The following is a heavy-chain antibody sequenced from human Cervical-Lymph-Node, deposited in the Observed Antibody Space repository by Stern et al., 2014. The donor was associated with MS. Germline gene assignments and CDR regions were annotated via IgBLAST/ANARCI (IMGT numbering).Heavy chain of an antibody. D-gene: IGHD6-19*01. Sequence: EDQLVESGGSLVQPGGSLELSCAAPGFTFGTYAMRWVRQAPGKGREWVPPISGSGDSTYYADSVKGRFTISRDNSKNTLYLQMNSLRADDTAVYYCAKEGILVASFDYWGQGTLVTVSP. CDR1: GFTFGTYA. CDR2: ISGSGDST. J-gene: IGHJ4*02. V-gene: IGHV3-23*04. CDR3: AKEGILVASFDY.